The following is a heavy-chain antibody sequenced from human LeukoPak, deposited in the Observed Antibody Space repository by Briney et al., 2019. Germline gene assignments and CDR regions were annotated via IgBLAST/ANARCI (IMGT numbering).Heavy chain of an antibody. CDR3: ASGNLKTYYYDSSGYPAGGAEYFQH. CDR2: ISSSSSYI. V-gene: IGHV3-21*01. Sequence: PGGSLRLSCAASGFTFSSYSMNWVRQATGKGLEWVSSISSSSSYIYYADSVKGRFTISRDNAKNSLYLQMNSLRAEDTAVYYCASGNLKTYYYDSSGYPAGGAEYFQHWGQGTLVTVSS. D-gene: IGHD3-22*01. J-gene: IGHJ1*01. CDR1: GFTFSSYS.